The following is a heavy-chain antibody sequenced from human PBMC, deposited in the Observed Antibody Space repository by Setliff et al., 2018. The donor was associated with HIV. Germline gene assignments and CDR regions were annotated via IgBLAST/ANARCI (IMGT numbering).Heavy chain of an antibody. J-gene: IGHJ6*03. CDR2: ITHSGRT. Sequence: SETLSLTCAVYGGSFSGYYWTWIRQPPGKGLEWIGEITHSGRTNYNPSLKSRVTISVDTSKNQFSVKLRSVTAADTAVYYCARGVVVVPGAPDYYCYLDVWGRGTTVTVSS. D-gene: IGHD2-2*01. CDR1: GGSFSGYY. CDR3: ARGVVVVPGAPDYYCYLDV. V-gene: IGHV4-34*01.